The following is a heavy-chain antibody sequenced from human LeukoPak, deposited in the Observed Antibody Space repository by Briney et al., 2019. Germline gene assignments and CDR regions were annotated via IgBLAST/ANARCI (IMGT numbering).Heavy chain of an antibody. CDR2: ISYDGSNK. Sequence: GRSLRLSCAASGFTLSSYGMHSVRQAPGKGLEWVAVISYDGSNKYYADSVKGRFTISRDKPKITLYLQMDSLRAEDTAVYYCAKDRGAAIGRYYGMDVWGQGTTVTVS. V-gene: IGHV3-30*18. CDR1: GFTLSSYG. D-gene: IGHD1-26*01. J-gene: IGHJ6*02. CDR3: AKDRGAAIGRYYGMDV.